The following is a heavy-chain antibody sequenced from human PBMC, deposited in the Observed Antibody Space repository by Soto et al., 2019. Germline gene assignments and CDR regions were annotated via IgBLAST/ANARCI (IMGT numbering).Heavy chain of an antibody. CDR3: ARDRNPASYSSSWYYYYYGMDV. V-gene: IGHV3-30-3*01. CDR2: ISYDGSNK. CDR1: GFTFSSYA. Sequence: QVQLVESGGGVVQPGRSLRLSCAASGFTFSSYAMHWVRQAPGKGLEWVAVISYDGSNKYYADSVKGRFTISRDNSKNTRYLQMNSLRAEDTAVYYCARDRNPASYSSSWYYYYYGMDVWGQGTTVTVSS. D-gene: IGHD6-13*01. J-gene: IGHJ6*02.